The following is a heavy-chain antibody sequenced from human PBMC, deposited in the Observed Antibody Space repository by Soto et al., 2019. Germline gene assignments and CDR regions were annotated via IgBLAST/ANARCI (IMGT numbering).Heavy chain of an antibody. D-gene: IGHD1-1*01. CDR3: ARGGLEPFDY. Sequence: EVQLVESGGGLVQPGGSLRLSCAASGFNLGSYWMHWVRQAPGKGLVWVSRINDYGTTINYAESVEGRFTISRDDAKSEAYLQMNNLRAEATAVYYCARGGLEPFDYWGQGALVTVSS. CDR2: INDYGTTI. CDR1: GFNLGSYW. J-gene: IGHJ4*02. V-gene: IGHV3-74*01.